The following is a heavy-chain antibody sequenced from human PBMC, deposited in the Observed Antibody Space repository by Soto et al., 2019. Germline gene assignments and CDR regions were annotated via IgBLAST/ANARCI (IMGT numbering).Heavy chain of an antibody. CDR1: GGTFSSYT. CDR3: ARLPVTDWYLDL. J-gene: IGHJ2*01. Sequence: QVQLVQSGAEVKKPGSSVKVSCKASGGTFSSYTISWVRQAPGQGLEWMGRIIPILGIANYAQKFQGRVTITTDNHTSTAYMDLRSLRSEHTAVYYCARLPVTDWYLDLRGRGTLVTVSS. V-gene: IGHV1-69*02. CDR2: IIPILGIA.